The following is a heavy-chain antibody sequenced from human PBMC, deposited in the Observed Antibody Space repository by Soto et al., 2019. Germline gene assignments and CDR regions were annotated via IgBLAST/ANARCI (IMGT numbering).Heavy chain of an antibody. Sequence: GESLKISCKGSGYSFTSYWIGWVRQMPGKGLECMGIIYPGDSDTRYSPSFQGQVTISADKSISTAYLQWSSLKASDTAMYYCARVYCSSTSCYPAYYGMDVWGQGTTVTVSS. J-gene: IGHJ6*02. CDR2: IYPGDSDT. V-gene: IGHV5-51*01. D-gene: IGHD2-2*01. CDR1: GYSFTSYW. CDR3: ARVYCSSTSCYPAYYGMDV.